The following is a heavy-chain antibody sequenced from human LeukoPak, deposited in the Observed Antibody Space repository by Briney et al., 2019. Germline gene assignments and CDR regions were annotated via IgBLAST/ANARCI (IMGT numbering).Heavy chain of an antibody. V-gene: IGHV3-33*01. CDR1: GFTFSSYG. CDR3: ARGYCSGGSCNYYYGMDV. CDR2: IWYDGSNK. Sequence: GRSLRLSCAASGFTFSSYGMHWVRQAPGKGLEWVAVIWYDGSNKYYADSVKGRFTISRDNSKNSLYLQMNSLRAEDTAVYYCARGYCSGGSCNYYYGMDVWGQGTTVTVSS. D-gene: IGHD2-15*01. J-gene: IGHJ6*02.